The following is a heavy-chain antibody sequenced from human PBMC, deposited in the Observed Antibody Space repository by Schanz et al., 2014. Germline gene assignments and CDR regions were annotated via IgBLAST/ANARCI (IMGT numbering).Heavy chain of an antibody. Sequence: QGQLVQSGAEVKKPGSSVKVSCTASGGTFSSFGINWVRQAPGQGLEWMGWISAYNGHTDYAQKLQGRVTLTTDTSTSTAYMELRNLRSDDTAVYYCARGGYSSGWYDRDIAHFDYWGQGTLVTVSS. CDR3: ARGGYSSGWYDRDIAHFDY. CDR1: GGTFSSFG. CDR2: ISAYNGHT. V-gene: IGHV1-18*01. J-gene: IGHJ4*02. D-gene: IGHD6-19*01.